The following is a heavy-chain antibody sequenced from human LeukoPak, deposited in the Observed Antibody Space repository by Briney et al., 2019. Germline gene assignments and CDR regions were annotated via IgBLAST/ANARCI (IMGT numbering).Heavy chain of an antibody. Sequence: SETLSPTCTVSGGSISSYYWSWIRQPPGKGLEWIGYIYTSGSTNYNPSLRSRVTISVDTSKNQFSLKLSSVTAADTAVYYCARADCSGLHHFDYWGQGTLVTVSS. J-gene: IGHJ4*02. D-gene: IGHD3-22*01. CDR3: ARADCSGLHHFDY. V-gene: IGHV4-4*09. CDR1: GGSISSYY. CDR2: IYTSGST.